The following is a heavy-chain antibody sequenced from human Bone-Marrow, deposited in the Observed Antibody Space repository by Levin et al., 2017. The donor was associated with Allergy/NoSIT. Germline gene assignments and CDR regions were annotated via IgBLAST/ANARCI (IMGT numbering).Heavy chain of an antibody. D-gene: IGHD6-6*01. CDR2: ISYDGSGR. CDR3: ARDGEQLAQYYFDY. J-gene: IGHJ4*01. Sequence: GGSLRLSCATSGFTFNEFSMHWVRQVPGKGLEWVAVISYDGSGRFYADSVKGRFTISRDQSKNTVYLQMSSLRGEDTAVYYCARDGEQLAQYYFDYWGHGTLVTVSS. V-gene: IGHV3-30*04. CDR1: GFTFNEFS.